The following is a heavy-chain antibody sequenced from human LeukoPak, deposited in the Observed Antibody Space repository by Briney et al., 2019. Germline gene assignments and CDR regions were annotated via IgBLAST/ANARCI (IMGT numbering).Heavy chain of an antibody. Sequence: AGGSLRLSCAASGLTFRNYWMSWVRQAPGKGLEWVSTISGSGDRTYYADSVRGRFTISRDNSKTTLYLQMNSLRAEDTAIYYCATELVAMVTPYDYWGQGTLVPVSS. J-gene: IGHJ4*02. CDR1: GLTFRNYW. CDR2: ISGSGDRT. V-gene: IGHV3-23*01. D-gene: IGHD2-8*01. CDR3: ATELVAMVTPYDY.